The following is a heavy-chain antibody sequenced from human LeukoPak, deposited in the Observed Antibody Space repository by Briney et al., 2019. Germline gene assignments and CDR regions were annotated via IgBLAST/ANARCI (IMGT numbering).Heavy chain of an antibody. V-gene: IGHV4-34*01. CDR2: IYHTGST. J-gene: IGHJ3*01. Sequence: SETLSLTCAVYGGSFSTYYWSWIRQPPGKGLEWIGDIYHTGSTTYSPSLKSRVTISVDTSKKQFSLSLTSVTAADTAVYYCAKGRKGGRGDAYHVWGPGTRVTVSS. CDR1: GGSFSTYY. D-gene: IGHD3-16*01. CDR3: AKGRKGGRGDAYHV.